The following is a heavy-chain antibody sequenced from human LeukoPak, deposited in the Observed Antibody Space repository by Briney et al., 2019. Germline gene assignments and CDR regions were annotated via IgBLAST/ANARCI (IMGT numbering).Heavy chain of an antibody. CDR2: ISYDGSNK. CDR1: GFTFSSYA. J-gene: IGHJ4*02. CDR3: ARALEYYYGSGGAY. Sequence: GGSLRLSCAASGFTFSSYAMHWVRQAPGKGLEWVAVISYDGSNKYYADSVKGRFTISRDNSKNTLCLQMNSLRAEDTAVYYCARALEYYYGSGGAYWGQGTLVTVSS. D-gene: IGHD3-10*01. V-gene: IGHV3-30*04.